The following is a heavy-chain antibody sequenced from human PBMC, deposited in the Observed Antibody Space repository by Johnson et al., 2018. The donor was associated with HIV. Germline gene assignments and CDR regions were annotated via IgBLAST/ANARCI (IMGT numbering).Heavy chain of an antibody. V-gene: IGHV3-74*01. D-gene: IGHD6-25*01. CDR2: ISSDGVTT. J-gene: IGHJ3*02. CDR3: AKDILGGSGWHAFDI. Sequence: VQLVESGGGLIQPGGSLRLSCAASGFTFSSYWMHWVRQAPGKGLVWVSRISSDGVTTTYADSVKGRFTISRDNAKNTLYLQMHSLRPEDTALYYCAKDILGGSGWHAFDIWGQGTVVSVSS. CDR1: GFTFSSYW.